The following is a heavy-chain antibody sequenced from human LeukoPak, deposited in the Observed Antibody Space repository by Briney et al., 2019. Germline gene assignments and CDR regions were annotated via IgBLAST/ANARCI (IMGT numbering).Heavy chain of an antibody. Sequence: PGGSLRLSCAASGFTFSSSAMSWVRQAPGKGLEWVSAISNNGGYTYYADSVQGRFTISRDNSKSTLCLQMNSLRAEDTAVYYCARPYSSSWYDWGQGTLVTVSS. CDR3: ARPYSSSWYD. CDR1: GFTFSSSA. V-gene: IGHV3-23*01. D-gene: IGHD6-13*01. J-gene: IGHJ4*02. CDR2: ISNNGGYT.